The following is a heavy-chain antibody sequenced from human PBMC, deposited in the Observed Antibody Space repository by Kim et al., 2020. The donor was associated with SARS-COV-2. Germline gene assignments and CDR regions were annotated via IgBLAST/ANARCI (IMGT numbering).Heavy chain of an antibody. CDR2: ISSSSSTI. V-gene: IGHV3-48*04. D-gene: IGHD3-10*01. CDR3: AREGFVEFGDD. CDR1: GFTFSTYN. J-gene: IGHJ4*02. Sequence: GGSLRLSCAASGFTFSTYNMNWVRQAPGKGLEWVSYISSSSSTIYYADSVKGRFTISRDNAKNSLFLLMNSLRAEDTAVYYCAREGFVEFGDDWGQGTLV.